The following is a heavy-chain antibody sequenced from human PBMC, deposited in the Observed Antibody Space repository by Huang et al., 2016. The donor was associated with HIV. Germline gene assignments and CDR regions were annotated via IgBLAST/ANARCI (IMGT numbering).Heavy chain of an antibody. D-gene: IGHD6-19*01. J-gene: IGHJ5*02. Sequence: EVELVESGGGLVKPGGSLRLSCAASGFAFSSYGRNWVRQARGKGLEWCACSGSDRSYIYNADSVKGRVTISRDNAKSSIYLQLDSLRAEDTAVYYCAYQQWLVGGLNHWGQGTLVVVSS. CDR1: GFAFSSYG. CDR2: SGSDRSYI. V-gene: IGHV3-21*02. CDR3: AYQQWLVGGLNH.